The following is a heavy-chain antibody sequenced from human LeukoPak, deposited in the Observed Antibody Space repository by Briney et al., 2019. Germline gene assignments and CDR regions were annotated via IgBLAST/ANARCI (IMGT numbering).Heavy chain of an antibody. V-gene: IGHV4-34*01. Sequence: SETLSLTCAVYGGSFSGYYWSWIRQPPGKGLEWIGEINHSGSTNYNPSLKSRVTVSVDTSKNQFSLKLSSVTAADTAVYYCARFRSGGYCGSGSYRYYYGMDVWGQGTTVTVSS. CDR2: INHSGST. CDR1: GGSFSGYY. D-gene: IGHD3-10*01. CDR3: ARFRSGGYCGSGSYRYYYGMDV. J-gene: IGHJ6*02.